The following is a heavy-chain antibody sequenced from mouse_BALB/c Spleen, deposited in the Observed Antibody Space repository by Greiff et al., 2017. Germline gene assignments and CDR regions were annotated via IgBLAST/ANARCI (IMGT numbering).Heavy chain of an antibody. CDR3: ARFDYDVPFAY. Sequence: VQLQQSGAELMKPGASVKISCKATGYTFSSYWIEWVKQRPGHGLEWIGEILPGSGSTNYNEKFKGKATFTADTSSNTAYMQLSSLTSEDSAVYYCARFDYDVPFAYWGQGTLVTVSA. CDR1: GYTFSSYW. D-gene: IGHD2-4*01. V-gene: IGHV1-9*01. CDR2: ILPGSGST. J-gene: IGHJ3*01.